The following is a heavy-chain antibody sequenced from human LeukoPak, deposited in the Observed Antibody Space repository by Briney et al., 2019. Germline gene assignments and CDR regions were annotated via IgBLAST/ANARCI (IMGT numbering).Heavy chain of an antibody. CDR1: GGSISSHY. CDR2: IYYSGST. Sequence: PSETLSLTCTVSGGSISSHYWGWIRQPPGKGLEWIGYIYYSGSTNYNPSLKSRVTISVDTSKNQFSLKLSSVTAADTAVYYCASSIAARPHFDYWGQGTLVTVSS. CDR3: ASSIAARPHFDY. D-gene: IGHD6-6*01. V-gene: IGHV4-59*11. J-gene: IGHJ4*01.